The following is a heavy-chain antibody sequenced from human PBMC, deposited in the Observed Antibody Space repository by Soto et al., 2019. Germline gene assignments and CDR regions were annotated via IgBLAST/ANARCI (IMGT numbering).Heavy chain of an antibody. Sequence: SETLSLTCTVSGGSISSSSYYWGWIRQPPGKGLEWIGSIYYSGSTYYNPSLKSRVTISVDTSKNQFSLKLSSVTAADTAVYYCARLYDYEYLDYWGQGTLVTVSS. D-gene: IGHD3-16*01. J-gene: IGHJ4*02. V-gene: IGHV4-39*01. CDR1: GGSISSSSYY. CDR2: IYYSGST. CDR3: ARLYDYEYLDY.